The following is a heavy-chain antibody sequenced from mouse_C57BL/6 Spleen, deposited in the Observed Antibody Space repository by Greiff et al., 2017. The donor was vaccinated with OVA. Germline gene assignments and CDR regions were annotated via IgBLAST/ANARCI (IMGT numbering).Heavy chain of an antibody. CDR1: GYTFTSYW. D-gene: IGHD4-1*01. CDR2: INTSNGGT. Sequence: QVHVKQPGTELVKPGASVKLSCKASGYTFTSYWMHWVKQRPGQGLEWIGNINTSNGGTNYNEKFKSKATLTVDKSSSPAYMQLSSLPSEDSAVYYCARDWDGMYYFDYWGQGTTLTVSS. CDR3: ARDWDGMYYFDY. V-gene: IGHV1-53*01. J-gene: IGHJ2*01.